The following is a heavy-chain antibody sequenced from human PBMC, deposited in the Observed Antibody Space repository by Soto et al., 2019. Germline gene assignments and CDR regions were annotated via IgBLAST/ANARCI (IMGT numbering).Heavy chain of an antibody. V-gene: IGHV3-23*01. Sequence: GSLRLSCAASGFTFSSYAMSWVRQAPGKGLEWVSAISGSGGSTYHAGSVKGRFTISKDNSKNTLYLQMNSLRAEDTAVYYCAKVMAGTAGPYYDYGKDVWGQGTTVTVSS. J-gene: IGHJ6*02. CDR2: ISGSGGST. CDR3: AKVMAGTAGPYYDYGKDV. CDR1: GFTFSSYA. D-gene: IGHD1-1*01.